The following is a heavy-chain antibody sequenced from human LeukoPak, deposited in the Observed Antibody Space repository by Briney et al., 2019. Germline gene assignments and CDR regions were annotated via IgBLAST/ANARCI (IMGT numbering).Heavy chain of an antibody. Sequence: GGSLRLSCAASGFTFSSYAMHWVRQAPGKGLEWVAVISYDGSNKYYADSVKGRFTISRDNSKNTLYLRMNSLRAEDTAVYYCARVGYWGQGTLVTVSS. CDR2: ISYDGSNK. CDR3: ARVGY. CDR1: GFTFSSYA. J-gene: IGHJ4*02. V-gene: IGHV3-30-3*01.